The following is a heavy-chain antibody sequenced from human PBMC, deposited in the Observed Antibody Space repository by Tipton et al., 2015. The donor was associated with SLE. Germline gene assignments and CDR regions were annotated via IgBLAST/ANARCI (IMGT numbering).Heavy chain of an antibody. J-gene: IGHJ4*02. CDR2: ISGYNYKT. V-gene: IGHV1-18*01. CDR1: GYTFTSYG. Sequence: QVQLVQSGPEVKKPGASVKVSCRTSGYTFTSYGISWVRQAPGQGLEWMGWISGYNYKTNYAQKLQGRVTLTLDIFTSTAYMELRSLRSDDTAVYYCARGRGYDFWSRYASRFDYWGQGTLVTVSS. D-gene: IGHD3-3*01. CDR3: ARGRGYDFWSRYASRFDY.